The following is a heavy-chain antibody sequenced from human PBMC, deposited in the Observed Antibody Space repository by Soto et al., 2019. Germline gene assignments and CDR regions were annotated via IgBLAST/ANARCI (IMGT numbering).Heavy chain of an antibody. D-gene: IGHD3-16*01. CDR3: SKSYSERVTTFGADMYMPSYFDH. CDR2: ISGSGGTT. V-gene: IGHV3-23*01. CDR1: GFTFSSHA. Sequence: EVQLLESGGGLVQPGGSLRLSCAASGFTFSSHAMSWVRQAPGKGLEWVSGISGSGGTTYYADSVKGRFSISRDASSTLDLQMNSLRAEDMALYYCSKSYSERVTTFGADMYMPSYFDHWGQGTLVADCS. J-gene: IGHJ4*02.